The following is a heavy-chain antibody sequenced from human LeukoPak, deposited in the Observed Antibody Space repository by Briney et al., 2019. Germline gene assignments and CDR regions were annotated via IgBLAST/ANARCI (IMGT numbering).Heavy chain of an antibody. D-gene: IGHD4-17*01. J-gene: IGHJ4*02. CDR2: IYSDGTT. Sequence: PGGSLRLSSAVSGFSASRNYISWVRQAPGKGLGWVSLIYSDGTTYYADSVKGPFTIAKDNSKNTLYLQMNSLRGEDTAIYYCARAFGDSERGFDYWGQGTPVTVSS. CDR1: GFSASRNY. CDR3: ARAFGDSERGFDY. V-gene: IGHV3-53*01.